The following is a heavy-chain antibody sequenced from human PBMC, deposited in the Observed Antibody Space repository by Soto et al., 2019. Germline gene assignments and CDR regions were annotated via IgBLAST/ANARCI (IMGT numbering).Heavy chain of an antibody. D-gene: IGHD3-9*01. Sequence: ASVKVSCKASGYTFTGYYMHWVRQAPGQGLEWKGWINPNSGGTNYAQKFQGRVTMTRDTSISTAYMELSRLRSDDTAVYYCARESDXLTGYYNVIRYYYGMDVWGPGTTVTVSS. CDR2: INPNSGGT. V-gene: IGHV1-2*02. J-gene: IGHJ6*02. CDR1: GYTFTGYY. CDR3: ARESDXLTGYYNVIRYYYGMDV.